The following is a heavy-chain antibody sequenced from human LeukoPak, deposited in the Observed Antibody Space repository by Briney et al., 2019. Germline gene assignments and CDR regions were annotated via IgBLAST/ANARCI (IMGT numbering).Heavy chain of an antibody. V-gene: IGHV4-4*02. CDR3: ASRPRLSRTWLSDY. D-gene: IGHD3-22*01. J-gene: IGHJ4*02. CDR2: IYDGGIT. Sequence: MASGTLSLTCAVSGGSISSSNWWSWVRQPPGKGLEWIGEIYDGGITNYNPSLKSRVTISVDTSKNQFSLKLSSVTAADTAVYYCASRPRLSRTWLSDYWGQGTLVTVSS. CDR1: GGSISSSNW.